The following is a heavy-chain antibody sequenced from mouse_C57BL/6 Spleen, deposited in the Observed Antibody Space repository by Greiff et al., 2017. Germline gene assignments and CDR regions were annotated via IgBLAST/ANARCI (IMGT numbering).Heavy chain of an antibody. D-gene: IGHD1-1*01. V-gene: IGHV1-69*01. CDR2: IDPSDSYT. CDR1: GYTFTSYW. Sequence: VQLQQSGAELVMPGASVKLSCKASGYTFTSYWMHWVKQRPGQGLEWIGEIDPSDSYTNYNQKFKGKYTLTVDKSSSTAYLQLSSLTSEDSAVYYCARAVPFDVWGTGTTVTVSS. CDR3: ARAVPFDV. J-gene: IGHJ1*03.